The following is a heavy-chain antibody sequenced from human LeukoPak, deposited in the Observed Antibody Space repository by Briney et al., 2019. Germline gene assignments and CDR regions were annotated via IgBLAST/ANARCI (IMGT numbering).Heavy chain of an antibody. CDR3: AKDDYYDTSGYRD. J-gene: IGHJ4*02. CDR1: GFTLSSYE. Sequence: PGGSLRLSCTVSGFTLSSYEMSWIRQAPGKGLEWVSSVDYSADSTRYADSVMGRFTISRDNSKNTLYLQMNSLRAEDTAVYYCAKDDYYDTSGYRDWGQGTLVTVSS. CDR2: VDYSADST. D-gene: IGHD3-22*01. V-gene: IGHV3-23*01.